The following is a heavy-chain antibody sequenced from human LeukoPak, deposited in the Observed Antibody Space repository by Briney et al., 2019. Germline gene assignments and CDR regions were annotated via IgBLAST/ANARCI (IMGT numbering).Heavy chain of an antibody. CDR1: GYTFTTYD. Sequence: ASVKVSCKASGYTFTTYDINWVRQATGQGLEWMGWMNPNSGNTGYTQKFQGRVTMTRNTSISTAYMELSSLRSEDTAVCYCARGRDSGHKENWFDPWGQGTLVTVSS. V-gene: IGHV1-8*01. CDR3: ARGRDSGHKENWFDP. J-gene: IGHJ5*02. D-gene: IGHD6-19*01. CDR2: MNPNSGNT.